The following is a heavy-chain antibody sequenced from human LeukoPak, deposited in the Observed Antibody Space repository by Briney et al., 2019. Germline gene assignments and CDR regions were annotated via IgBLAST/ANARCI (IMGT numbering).Heavy chain of an antibody. CDR3: ASDNDAFDI. Sequence: GGSLRLSCVASGSASGSTFSSSAMTWVRQAPGKGLEWVAVISYDGSNKYYADSVKGQFTISRDNSKNTLYLQMNSLRAEDTAVYYCASDNDAFDIWAKGQWSPSLQ. CDR2: ISYDGSNK. V-gene: IGHV3-30-3*01. CDR1: GSTFSSSA. J-gene: IGHJ3*02.